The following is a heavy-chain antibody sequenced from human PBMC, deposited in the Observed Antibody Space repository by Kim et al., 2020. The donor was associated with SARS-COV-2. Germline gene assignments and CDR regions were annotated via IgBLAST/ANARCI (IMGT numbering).Heavy chain of an antibody. Sequence: YYPGSVKGRFTISRENAKNSLYLQMNSLRAGDTAVYYCARGLLGWFDPWGQGTLVTVSS. D-gene: IGHD2-15*01. J-gene: IGHJ5*02. V-gene: IGHV3-13*01. CDR3: ARGLLGWFDP.